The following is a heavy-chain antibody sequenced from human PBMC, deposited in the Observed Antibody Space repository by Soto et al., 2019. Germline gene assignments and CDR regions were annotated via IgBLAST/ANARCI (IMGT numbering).Heavy chain of an antibody. V-gene: IGHV5-51*01. D-gene: IGHD3-22*01. CDR3: ARLQRACNKTSCYYADN. J-gene: IGHJ4*02. CDR2: MYPGDSDT. CDR1: GYDFNTNW. Sequence: PGDSLKISCRGSGYDFNTNWFGWVRQLPGRGLEWVGIMYPGDSDTRLHPSLQGHVTLSADVTVSTAFLQWRTLKNSDSGMYFCARLQRACNKTSCYYADNWVQGPSVTVSA.